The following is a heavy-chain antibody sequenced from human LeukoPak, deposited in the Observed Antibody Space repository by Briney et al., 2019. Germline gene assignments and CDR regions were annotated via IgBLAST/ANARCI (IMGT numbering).Heavy chain of an antibody. V-gene: IGHV4-30-4*08. D-gene: IGHD3-22*01. CDR2: IYFSGST. CDR1: GDSIGSGDYY. CDR3: ARGAEEPTYYYDSSGYSFDY. J-gene: IGHJ4*02. Sequence: TLPLTCTVSGDSIGSGDYYWSWIRQPPGKGLEWIGSIYFSGSTHYNSSLKSRVTISVDASKNQFSLKLSSVTAADTAVYYCARGAEEPTYYYDSSGYSFDYWGQGTLVTVSS.